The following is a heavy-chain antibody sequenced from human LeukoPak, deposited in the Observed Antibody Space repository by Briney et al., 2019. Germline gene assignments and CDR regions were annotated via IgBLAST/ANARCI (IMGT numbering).Heavy chain of an antibody. CDR1: GYSFTSYW. CDR3: AKSHQYYYDSSGYVSGAFDI. V-gene: IGHV5-51*01. Sequence: GESLKISCKGSGYSFTSYWIGWVRQMPGKGLEWMGIIYPGDSDTRYSPSFQGQVTISADKSISTAYLQWSSLKASDTAMYYCAKSHQYYYDSSGYVSGAFDIWGQGTTVTVSS. D-gene: IGHD3-22*01. J-gene: IGHJ3*02. CDR2: IYPGDSDT.